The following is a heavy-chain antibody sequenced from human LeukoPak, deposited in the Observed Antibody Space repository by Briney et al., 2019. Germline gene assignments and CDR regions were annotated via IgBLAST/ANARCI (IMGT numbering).Heavy chain of an antibody. CDR2: ISGSGGST. Sequence: PGGSLRLSCAASGFTFSSYAMSWVRQAPGKGLEWVSAISGSGGSTYYADSVKGRFTISRDNSKNTLYLQMNSLRAEDTAVYYCAKDLSRIAVAGYYFDYWGQGTLVTVSS. CDR1: GFTFSSYA. CDR3: AKDLSRIAVAGYYFDY. J-gene: IGHJ4*02. V-gene: IGHV3-23*01. D-gene: IGHD6-13*01.